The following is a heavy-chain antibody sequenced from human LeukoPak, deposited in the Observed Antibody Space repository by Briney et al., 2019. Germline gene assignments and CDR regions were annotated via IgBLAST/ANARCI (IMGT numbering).Heavy chain of an antibody. V-gene: IGHV4-59*01. Sequence: PSETLSLTCTVSGGSISSYYWSWIRQPPGKGLEWIGYIYYSGSTNYNPSLKSRVTISVDTSKNQFSLKLSSVTAADTAVYYCARARRGFNWFDPWGQGILVTVSS. J-gene: IGHJ5*02. CDR3: ARARRGFNWFDP. CDR1: GGSISSYY. CDR2: IYYSGST. D-gene: IGHD2-15*01.